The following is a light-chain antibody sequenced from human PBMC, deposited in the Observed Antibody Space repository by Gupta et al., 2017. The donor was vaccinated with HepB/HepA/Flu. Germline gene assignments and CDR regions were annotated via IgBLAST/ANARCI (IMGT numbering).Light chain of an antibody. CDR3: CSYAGSYTYV. V-gene: IGLV2-11*01. CDR2: DVS. CDR1: SSDVGGYKD. Sequence: QSALTQPRSVSGSPGQSVTISCTGTSSDVGGYKDVSWYQQHPGKAPKLMIYDVSKRPSGVPDRFSGSKSGNTASLTISGLQAEDEADYYCCSYAGSYTYVFGTGTKVTVL. J-gene: IGLJ1*01.